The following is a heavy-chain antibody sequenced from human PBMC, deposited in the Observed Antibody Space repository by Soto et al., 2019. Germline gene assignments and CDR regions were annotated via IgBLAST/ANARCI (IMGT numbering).Heavy chain of an antibody. CDR2: INSDGSGT. D-gene: IGHD6-6*01. CDR3: VKGYSSSSRFEN. J-gene: IGHJ4*02. CDR1: GFTFSSSA. Sequence: GGSLRLSCAASGFTFSSSAMSWVRQDPGKGLEWVSAINSDGSGTDYTDSVKGRFTISRDNSKNTLYLQMDSLRAEDTALYYCVKGYSSSSRFENWGQGTLVTVSS. V-gene: IGHV3-23*01.